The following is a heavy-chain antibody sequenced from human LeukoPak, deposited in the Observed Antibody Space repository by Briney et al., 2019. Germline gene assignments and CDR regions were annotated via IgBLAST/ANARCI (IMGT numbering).Heavy chain of an antibody. Sequence: PSETLSLTCAVSGYSISGGYYWGWIRQPPGKGLEWIGSIYHSGSTYYNPSLKSRVTISVDTSKNQFSLKLSSVTAADTAVYYCARPGYGGNSPFDYWGQGTLVTVSS. CDR2: IYHSGST. CDR1: GYSISGGYY. CDR3: ARPGYGGNSPFDY. V-gene: IGHV4-38-2*01. D-gene: IGHD4-23*01. J-gene: IGHJ4*02.